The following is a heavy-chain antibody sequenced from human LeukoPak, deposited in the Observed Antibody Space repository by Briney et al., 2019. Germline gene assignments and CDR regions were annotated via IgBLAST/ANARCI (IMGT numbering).Heavy chain of an antibody. CDR3: ARVPSAKGARHYYYYYMDV. V-gene: IGHV4-39*01. J-gene: IGHJ6*03. D-gene: IGHD2-2*01. CDR2: IYYSGST. CDR1: GGSISSSSYY. Sequence: PSETLSLTCTVSGGSISSSSYYWGWIRQPPGKGLEWIGSIYYSGSTYYNPSLKSRVTISVDTSKNQFSLKLSSVTAADTAVYYCARVPSAKGARHYYYYYMDVWGKGTAVTVSS.